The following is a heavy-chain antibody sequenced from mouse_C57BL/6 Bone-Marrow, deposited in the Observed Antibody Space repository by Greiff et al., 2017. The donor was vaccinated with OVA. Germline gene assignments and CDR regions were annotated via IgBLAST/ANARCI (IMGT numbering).Heavy chain of an antibody. D-gene: IGHD1-1*01. CDR3: ASGGTTVLAPHWYFDV. CDR2: IDPANGNT. Sequence: EVNVVESVAELVRPGASVKLSCTASGFNIKNTYMHWVKQRPEQGLAWIGRIDPANGNTKYAPKFQGKATITADTSSNTAYLQLSSLTSEDTAIYYCASGGTTVLAPHWYFDVWGTGTTVTVSS. CDR1: GFNIKNTY. V-gene: IGHV14-3*01. J-gene: IGHJ1*03.